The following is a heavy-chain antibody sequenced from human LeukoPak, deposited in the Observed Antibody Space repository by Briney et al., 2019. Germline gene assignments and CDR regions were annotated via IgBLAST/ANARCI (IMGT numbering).Heavy chain of an antibody. Sequence: SETLSLTCTVSGYSISSGYYWGWIRQPPGKGLEWIGSIYHSGSTYYNPSLKSRVTISVDTSKNQFSLKLSSVTAADTAVYYCARGTRLFNWFDPWGQGTLVTVSS. CDR2: IYHSGST. CDR3: ARGTRLFNWFDP. J-gene: IGHJ5*02. CDR1: GYSISSGYY. V-gene: IGHV4-38-2*02. D-gene: IGHD4/OR15-4a*01.